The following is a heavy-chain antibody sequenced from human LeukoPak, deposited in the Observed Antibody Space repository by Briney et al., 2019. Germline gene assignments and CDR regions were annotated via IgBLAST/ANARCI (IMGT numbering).Heavy chain of an antibody. CDR2: IADDGKDK. D-gene: IGHD6-13*01. CDR1: GFTFTSYA. V-gene: IGHV3-30*03. J-gene: IGHJ4*02. CDR3: ARDRHIAAAGHYFDY. Sequence: GGSVRLACAASGFTFTSYAMSWVRQAPGRGLEWVAVIADDGKDKHYLESVKGRFTISRDNSKNTLYLQMNSLRVEDTAVYYCARDRHIAAAGHYFDYWGQGTLVTVSS.